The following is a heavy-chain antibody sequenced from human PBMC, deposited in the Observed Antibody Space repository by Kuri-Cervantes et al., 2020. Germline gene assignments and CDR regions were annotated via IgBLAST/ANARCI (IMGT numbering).Heavy chain of an antibody. CDR3: ARQDRYFDY. CDR1: GGSISSSASY. Sequence: SETLSLTCTVSGGSISSSASYWGWIRQPPGKGLEWIGTLYYSGSTYYNPSLKSRVTISVDKSKNQFSLRLSSVTAADTAVYYCARQDRYFDYWGQGTLVTVSS. V-gene: IGHV4-39*01. J-gene: IGHJ4*01. CDR2: LYYSGST.